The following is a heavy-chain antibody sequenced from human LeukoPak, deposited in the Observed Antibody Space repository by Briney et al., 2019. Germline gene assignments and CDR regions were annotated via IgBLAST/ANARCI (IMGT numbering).Heavy chain of an antibody. CDR2: IYYSGST. CDR3: ARARLARKRAEGKNHFDY. CDR1: GGSISSSSYY. V-gene: IGHV4-39*07. J-gene: IGHJ4*02. D-gene: IGHD6-25*01. Sequence: PSETLSLTCTVSGGSISSSSYYWGWIRQPPGKGLEWIGSIYYSGSTYYNPSLKSRVTISVDTSKNQFSLKLSSVTAADTAVYYCARARLARKRAEGKNHFDYWGQGTLVTVSS.